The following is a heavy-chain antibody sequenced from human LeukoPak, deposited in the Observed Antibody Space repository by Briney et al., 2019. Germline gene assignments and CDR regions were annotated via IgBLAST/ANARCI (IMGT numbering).Heavy chain of an antibody. J-gene: IGHJ6*03. CDR3: ARLGDSVTYPYFYYYMDV. CDR2: IYPDDSDT. V-gene: IGHV5-51*01. Sequence: GASLKISCKGSGYSFTTYWIAWVRQLPGKGLEWMGAIYPDDSDTRYSPSFQGQVTISADKSISTAYLQWSSLKASDTTMYYCARLGDSVTYPYFYYYMDVWGKGTTVTVS. D-gene: IGHD4-17*01. CDR1: GYSFTTYW.